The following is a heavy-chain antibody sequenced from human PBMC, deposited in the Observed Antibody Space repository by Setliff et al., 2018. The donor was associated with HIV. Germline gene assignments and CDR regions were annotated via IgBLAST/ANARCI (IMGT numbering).Heavy chain of an antibody. CDR2: FMYTDIHYVNYLN. Sequence: PSETLSLTCAVSGASFVGDNHWSWIRQTPERGLEWIAYFMYTDIHYVNYLNYRNPSLASRLSISADKSKNQFSLTLSSVTAADTAVYYCARARSDWYNVRPYYFDLWGQGTPVTVSS. J-gene: IGHJ4*02. CDR1: GASFVGDNH. D-gene: IGHD6-19*01. V-gene: IGHV4-30-4*01. CDR3: ARARSDWYNVRPYYFDL.